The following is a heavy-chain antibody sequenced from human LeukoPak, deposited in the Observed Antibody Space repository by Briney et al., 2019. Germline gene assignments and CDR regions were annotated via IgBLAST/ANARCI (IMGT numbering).Heavy chain of an antibody. J-gene: IGHJ4*02. Sequence: SETLSLTCTVSGGSIDSYYWSWIRQPPGKGLEWIGYIYYSGSTNYNPPLKSRVTISADTSKNQFSLKLSSVTAADTAVYCCAREDYDSSGFNYWGQGTLVTVSS. V-gene: IGHV4-59*01. CDR3: AREDYDSSGFNY. CDR1: GGSIDSYY. D-gene: IGHD3-22*01. CDR2: IYYSGST.